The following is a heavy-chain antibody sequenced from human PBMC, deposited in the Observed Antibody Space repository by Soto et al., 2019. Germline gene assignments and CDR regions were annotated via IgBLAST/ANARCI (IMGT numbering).Heavy chain of an antibody. CDR3: ARGRIAADFDY. V-gene: IGHV4-31*03. J-gene: IGHJ4*02. CDR2: IYYSGST. CDR1: GGSISSGGYY. Sequence: SETLSLTCTVSGGSISSGGYYWSWIRQHPGKGLEWIGYIYYSGSTYYNPSLKSRVTISVDTSKNQFSLKLSSVTAADTAVYYCARGRIAADFDYWGQGTLVTVSS. D-gene: IGHD6-25*01.